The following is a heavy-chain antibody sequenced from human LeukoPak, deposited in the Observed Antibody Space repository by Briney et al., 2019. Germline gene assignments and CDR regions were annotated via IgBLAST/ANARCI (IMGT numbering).Heavy chain of an antibody. J-gene: IGHJ4*02. V-gene: IGHV1-69*13. Sequence: SAKVSCKASGGTFSSYAISWLRRAPGQRLEWLGGIITIFGTANYAQKLHGRITITADESTSTAYMELSSLRSEDTAVYYFARYKADYYGSGSYYGYWGQGTLVTVSS. CDR1: GGTFSSYA. CDR3: ARYKADYYGSGSYYGY. CDR2: IITIFGTA. D-gene: IGHD3-10*01.